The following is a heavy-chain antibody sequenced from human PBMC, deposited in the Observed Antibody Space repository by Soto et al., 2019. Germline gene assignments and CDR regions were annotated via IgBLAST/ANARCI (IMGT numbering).Heavy chain of an antibody. CDR3: ARRTYSGSSYYFDY. V-gene: IGHV4-4*09. CDR1: GGSISSYY. Sequence: LSLTCTVSGGSISSYYWSWVRQPPGKGLEWIAYIDNSGNTNYNPSLKSRVTISVDASKNQFSLKLSSVTAADTAVYYCARRTYSGSSYYFDYWGQGTQVTVSS. CDR2: IDNSGNT. J-gene: IGHJ4*02. D-gene: IGHD5-12*01.